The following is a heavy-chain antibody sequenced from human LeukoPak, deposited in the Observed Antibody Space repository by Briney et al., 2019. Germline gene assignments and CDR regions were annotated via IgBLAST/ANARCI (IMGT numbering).Heavy chain of an antibody. CDR1: GVTASSNY. D-gene: IGHD2-8*01. J-gene: IGHJ3*02. CDR2: IYSDDRT. V-gene: IGHV3-53*04. CDR3: AREVMAKRRAFDI. Sequence: GGSLRLSCAASGVTASSNYMSWVRHAPRRGLEWGSVIYSDDRTYYAGSVKGRFTISRHSSKKTLYLRMNSLRAEDTAVYYCAREVMAKRRAFDIWGQGTVVTVSS.